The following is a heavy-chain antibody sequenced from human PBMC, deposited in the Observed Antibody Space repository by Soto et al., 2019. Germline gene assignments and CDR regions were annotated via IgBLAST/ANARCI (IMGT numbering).Heavy chain of an antibody. Sequence: QITLKESGPTLVRPTQTLTLTCSFSGFSLNTNGMGVGWIRQPPGKALEWLAFIYWDEDKRYSPSLKTRLTVTKDTSKNEVVLTLTTLDPSDTGTYYCAGWNYESGLDVWGQGTTVTVSS. CDR2: IYWDEDK. CDR3: AGWNYESGLDV. V-gene: IGHV2-5*02. CDR1: GFSLNTNGMG. D-gene: IGHD1-7*01. J-gene: IGHJ6*02.